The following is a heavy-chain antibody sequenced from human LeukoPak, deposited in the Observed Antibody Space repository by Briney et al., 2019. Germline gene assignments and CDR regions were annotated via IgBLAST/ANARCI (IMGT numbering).Heavy chain of an antibody. D-gene: IGHD1-26*01. Sequence: GGSLRLSCTASGFTFGDYAMSWFRQAPGKGLEWVSFIRSKAYGGTTEYAASVKGRFTISRDDSKSIAYLQMNSLKTEDTAVYYCTRDQAGSYRYYYGMDVWGQGTTVTVSS. CDR1: GFTFGDYA. J-gene: IGHJ6*02. CDR2: IRSKAYGGTT. CDR3: TRDQAGSYRYYYGMDV. V-gene: IGHV3-49*03.